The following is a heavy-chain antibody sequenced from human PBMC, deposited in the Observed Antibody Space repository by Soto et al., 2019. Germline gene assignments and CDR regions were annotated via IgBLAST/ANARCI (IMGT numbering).Heavy chain of an antibody. CDR2: IYYSGST. CDR1: GVSISSYY. V-gene: IGHV4-59*01. J-gene: IGHJ5*02. CDR3: ARSYCGGDCYSSRWFDP. D-gene: IGHD2-21*02. Sequence: PSETLSLTCTVSGVSISSYYWSWIRQPPGKGLEWIGYIYYSGSTNYNPSLKSRVTISVDTSKNQFSLKLSSVTAADTAVYYCARSYCGGDCYSSRWFDPWGQGTLVTVSS.